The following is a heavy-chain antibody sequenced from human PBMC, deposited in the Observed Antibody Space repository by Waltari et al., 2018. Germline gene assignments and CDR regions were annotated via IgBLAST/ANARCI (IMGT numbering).Heavy chain of an antibody. CDR1: GYSISSGYY. CDR3: ARAGVGYCSGGSCNDFDY. Sequence: QVQLQESGPGLVKPSETLSLTCAVSGYSISSGYYWGWIRQPPGRGLEWIGSIYHSGSTYYNPSLKSRVTISVDTSKNQCSLKLSSGTAADTAVYYCARAGVGYCSGGSCNDFDYWGQGTLVTVSS. J-gene: IGHJ4*02. V-gene: IGHV4-38-2*01. CDR2: IYHSGST. D-gene: IGHD2-15*01.